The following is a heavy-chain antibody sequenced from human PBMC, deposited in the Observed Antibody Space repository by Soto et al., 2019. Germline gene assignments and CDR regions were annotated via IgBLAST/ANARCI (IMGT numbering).Heavy chain of an antibody. CDR2: INSDGSST. V-gene: IGHV3-74*01. Sequence: GGSLRLSCAASGFTFSSYWMHWVRQAPGKGLEWVSRINSDGSSTNYADSVKGRFTISRDNAKNTLYLQMNSLRAEDTAVYYCARGGGAVVIYGVDVWGQGTTVTVSS. CDR1: GFTFSSYW. D-gene: IGHD2-21*01. CDR3: ARGGGAVVIYGVDV. J-gene: IGHJ6*02.